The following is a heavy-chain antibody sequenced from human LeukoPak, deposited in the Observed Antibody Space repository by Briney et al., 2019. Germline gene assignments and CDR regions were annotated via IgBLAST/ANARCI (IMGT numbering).Heavy chain of an antibody. Sequence: ASVKVSCKASGYTFTGYYMHWVRQAPGQGLEWMGWINPNSGGTNNAQKFQGRVTMTRDTSISTAYMELSRLRSDDTAVYYCASGWELTATFDIWGQGTMVTVSS. D-gene: IGHD1-26*01. CDR1: GYTFTGYY. CDR2: INPNSGGT. CDR3: ASGWELTATFDI. V-gene: IGHV1-2*02. J-gene: IGHJ3*02.